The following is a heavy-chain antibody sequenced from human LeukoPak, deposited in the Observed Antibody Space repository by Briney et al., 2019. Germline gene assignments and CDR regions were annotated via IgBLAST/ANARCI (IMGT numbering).Heavy chain of an antibody. Sequence: QPGRSLRLFCAASGFTFRNYDIHWVRQAPGKGLEWVAVISYDGSNKKFADSVKGRFTASRDNSKNILYLQMNGLRAEDTAVYYCAKEVGHNYYYYGMDVWGQGTTVTVSS. D-gene: IGHD1-26*01. CDR2: ISYDGSNK. V-gene: IGHV3-30*18. CDR3: AKEVGHNYYYYGMDV. CDR1: GFTFRNYD. J-gene: IGHJ6*02.